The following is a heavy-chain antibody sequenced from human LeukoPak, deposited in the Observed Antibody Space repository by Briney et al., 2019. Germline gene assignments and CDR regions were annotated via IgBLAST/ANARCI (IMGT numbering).Heavy chain of an antibody. CDR1: GYTFTGYY. Sequence: GASVKVSCKASGYTFTGYYIHWVRQAPGQGLEWMGWINPNSGGTNYAQKFQGRVTMTRDTSISTAYMELSRLRSDDTAVYYCAREASKYTAMVTGREDFDYWGQGTLVTVSS. CDR2: INPNSGGT. J-gene: IGHJ4*02. V-gene: IGHV1-2*02. CDR3: AREASKYTAMVTGREDFDY. D-gene: IGHD5-18*01.